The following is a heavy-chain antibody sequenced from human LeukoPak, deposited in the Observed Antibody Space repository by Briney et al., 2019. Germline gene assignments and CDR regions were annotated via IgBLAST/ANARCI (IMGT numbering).Heavy chain of an antibody. V-gene: IGHV3-53*01. CDR2: IYSGGTT. CDR3: ARAPNRAYYMDV. CDR1: GFTVSSNY. Sequence: GGSLRLSCAVSGFTVSSNYMSWVRQAPGKGLEWVSVIYSGGTTYYADSVKGRFTISRDNSKNTVYLQMNSLRAEDTAVYYCARAPNRAYYMDVWGKGTMVTVSS. J-gene: IGHJ6*03. D-gene: IGHD7-27*01.